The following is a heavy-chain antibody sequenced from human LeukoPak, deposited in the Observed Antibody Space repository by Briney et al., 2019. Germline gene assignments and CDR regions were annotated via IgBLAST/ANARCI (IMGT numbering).Heavy chain of an antibody. D-gene: IGHD3-9*01. J-gene: IGHJ4*02. CDR3: AKGSYYDILTYLDY. CDR1: GFTFDDYA. V-gene: IGHV3-9*01. CDR2: ISWNSGRI. Sequence: GGSLRLSCAASGFTFDDYAMQWVRQAQGKGLEWVSGISWNSGRIGYADSVKGRFTISRDNAKKSLSLQMNSLRPEDTAFYYCAKGSYYDILTYLDYWGQGTLVTVSS.